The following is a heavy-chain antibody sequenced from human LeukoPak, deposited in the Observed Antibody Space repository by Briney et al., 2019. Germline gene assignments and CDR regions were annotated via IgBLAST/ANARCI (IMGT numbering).Heavy chain of an antibody. V-gene: IGHV3-7*05. Sequence: GGSLRLSCAASGFTFSTYWMSWVRQAPGKGLEWVANIKQDGSETYYVDSVRGRFTISRDNAKSSLYLQMSSLRAEDTAVYYCANALGAHYFASSGQGTLVTVSS. CDR2: IKQDGSET. CDR1: GFTFSTYW. J-gene: IGHJ4*02. CDR3: ANALGAHYFAS. D-gene: IGHD1-26*01.